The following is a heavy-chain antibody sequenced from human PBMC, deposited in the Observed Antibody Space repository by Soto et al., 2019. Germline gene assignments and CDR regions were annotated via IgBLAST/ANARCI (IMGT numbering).Heavy chain of an antibody. D-gene: IGHD3-3*01. CDR1: GGSISSYY. CDR2: IYYSGST. CDR3: ARVRMGDTGCWSGYPLVWYFDL. V-gene: IGHV4-59*01. Sequence: QVQLQESGPGLVKPSETLSLTCTVSGGSISSYYWSWIRQPPGKGLEWIGYIYYSGSTNYNPSLKSRVTISVDTSKNQGSLKLSSVTAADTAVYYCARVRMGDTGCWSGYPLVWYFDLWGRGTLVTVSS. J-gene: IGHJ2*01.